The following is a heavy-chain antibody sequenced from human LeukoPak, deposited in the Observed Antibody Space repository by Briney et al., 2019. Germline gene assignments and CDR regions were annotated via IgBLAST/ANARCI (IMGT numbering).Heavy chain of an antibody. D-gene: IGHD3-22*01. CDR1: GFTFSSYW. Sequence: PGGSLRLSCAASGFTFSSYWMSWVRQAPGKGQEWVANIKQDGSEKYYVDSVKGRFTISRDNAKNSLYLQMNSLRAEDTAVYYCARAKYYYDSSGYYGFDYWGQGTLVTVSS. J-gene: IGHJ4*02. CDR2: IKQDGSEK. CDR3: ARAKYYYDSSGYYGFDY. V-gene: IGHV3-7*01.